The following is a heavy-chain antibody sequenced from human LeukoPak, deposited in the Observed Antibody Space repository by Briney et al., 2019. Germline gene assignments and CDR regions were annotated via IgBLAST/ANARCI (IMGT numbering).Heavy chain of an antibody. V-gene: IGHV5-51*01. CDR3: ARRLGYRSGGTCYFDY. D-gene: IGHD2-15*01. Sequence: PGGSLRLSCKGSGYSFTSYWIGWVRQMPGKGLEWMGIIYPGDSDTRYSPSFQGQVTISADKSISTAYLQWSSLKASDTAMYYCARRLGYRSGGTCYFDYWGQGTLVTVPS. CDR1: GYSFTSYW. CDR2: IYPGDSDT. J-gene: IGHJ4*02.